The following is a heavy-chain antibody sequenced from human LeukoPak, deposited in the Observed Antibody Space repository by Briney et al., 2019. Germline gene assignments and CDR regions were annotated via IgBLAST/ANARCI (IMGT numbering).Heavy chain of an antibody. V-gene: IGHV1-2*02. D-gene: IGHD6-13*01. CDR2: INPNSGGT. Sequence: ASVKVSCKASGYTFTGYYMHWVRQAPGQGLEWMGWINPNSGGTNYAQKFQGRVTMTRDTSISTAYMELSRLRSDDTAVYYCARTTEAHSWRTRYYDYYMDVWGKGNPGHRLL. CDR3: ARTTEAHSWRTRYYDYYMDV. J-gene: IGHJ6*03. CDR1: GYTFTGYY.